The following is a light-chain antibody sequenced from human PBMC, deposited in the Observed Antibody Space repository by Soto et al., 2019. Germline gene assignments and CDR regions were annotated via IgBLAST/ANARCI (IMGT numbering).Light chain of an antibody. Sequence: ALTQPRSVSGSPGQSVIISCTGTSNDVGAYNYVSWYQQHPGKAPKLVIYDVSKRPSGVPTRFSGSKSGNTASLTISGLQPEDEADYFCCSYAVRDTFSVFGTGTKLTVL. J-gene: IGLJ1*01. CDR1: SNDVGAYNY. V-gene: IGLV2-11*01. CDR3: CSYAVRDTFSV. CDR2: DVS.